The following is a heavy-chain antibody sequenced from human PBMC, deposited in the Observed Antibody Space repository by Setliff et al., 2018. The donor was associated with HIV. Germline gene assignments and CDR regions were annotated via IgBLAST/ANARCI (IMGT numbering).Heavy chain of an antibody. D-gene: IGHD3-3*01. CDR2: FIPMFGAT. Sequence: ASVKVSCKASGGTFSRSVFSWVRQAPGQGLQWMGRFIPMFGATKYAQGFQSRVTITADRSTRTVHMELRSLRSEDTAVYYCARELKGVYDSWSSSDPPYYFDNWGQGTLVTVSS. CDR3: ARELKGVYDSWSSSDPPYYFDN. CDR1: GGTFSRSV. J-gene: IGHJ4*02. V-gene: IGHV1-69*06.